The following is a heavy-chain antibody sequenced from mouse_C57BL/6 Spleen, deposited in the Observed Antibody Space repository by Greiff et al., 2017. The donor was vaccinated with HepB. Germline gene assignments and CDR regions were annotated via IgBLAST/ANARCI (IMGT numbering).Heavy chain of an antibody. CDR3: ARSSYYAMDY. Sequence: EVQGVESGGGLVKPGGSLKLSCAASGFTFSSYTMSWVRQTPEKRLEWVATISGGGGNTYYPDSVKGRFTISRDNAKNTLYLQMSSLRSEDTALYYCARSSYYAMDYWGQGTSVTVSS. V-gene: IGHV5-9*01. D-gene: IGHD1-1*01. CDR2: ISGGGGNT. J-gene: IGHJ4*01. CDR1: GFTFSSYT.